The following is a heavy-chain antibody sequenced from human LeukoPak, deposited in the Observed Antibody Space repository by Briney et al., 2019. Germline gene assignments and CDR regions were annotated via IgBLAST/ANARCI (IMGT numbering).Heavy chain of an antibody. CDR1: GGSFSGYY. Sequence: PSETLSLTCAVYGGSFSGYYWSWIRQPPGKGLEWIGEINHSGSTNYNPPLKSRVTISVDTSKNQFSLKLSSVTAADTAVYYCARASYVWGSYRTFDYWGQGTLVTVSS. V-gene: IGHV4-34*01. CDR3: ARASYVWGSYRTFDY. D-gene: IGHD3-16*02. J-gene: IGHJ4*02. CDR2: INHSGST.